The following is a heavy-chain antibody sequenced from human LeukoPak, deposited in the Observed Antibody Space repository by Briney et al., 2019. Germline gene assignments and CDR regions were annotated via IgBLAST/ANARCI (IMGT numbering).Heavy chain of an antibody. CDR1: GFTFSSYG. CDR3: AKGGAYSTFEF. J-gene: IGHJ4*02. D-gene: IGHD1-26*01. V-gene: IGHV3-23*01. CDR2: ISGSGGST. Sequence: HAGGSLRLSCAASGFTFSSYGMSWVRQAPGKGLEWVSAISGSGGSTYYADSVKGRFTISRDNSKNTLYLQMNSLRVEDTAVYYCAKGGAYSTFEFWGQGTLVTVSS.